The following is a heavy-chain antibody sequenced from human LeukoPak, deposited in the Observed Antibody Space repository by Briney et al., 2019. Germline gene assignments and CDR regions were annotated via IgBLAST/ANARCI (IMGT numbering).Heavy chain of an antibody. CDR1: GYTFTSNY. CDR3: ARDQEGFDY. V-gene: IGHV1-46*01. CDR2: IYPRDGST. Sequence: GASVKVSCKASGYTFTSNYIHWVRQAPGRGLEWMGMIYPRDGSTSYAQKFQGRVTVTRDTSTNTVHMELSGLRSEDTAVYYCARDQEGFDYWGQGTLVTVSS. J-gene: IGHJ4*02.